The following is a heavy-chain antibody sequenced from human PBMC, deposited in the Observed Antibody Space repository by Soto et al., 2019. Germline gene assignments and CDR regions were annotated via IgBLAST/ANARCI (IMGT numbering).Heavy chain of an antibody. CDR2: IDPSDSQT. CDR3: ARQIYDSDTGPNFQYYFDA. J-gene: IGHJ4*02. CDR1: GYSFAGYW. D-gene: IGHD3-22*01. Sequence: GESLKISCKGSGYSFAGYWITWVRQKPGKGLEWMGRIDPSDSQTYYSPSFRGHVTISATKSITTVFLQWSSLRASDTAMYYCARQIYDSDTGPNFQYYFDAWGQGTPATSPQ. V-gene: IGHV5-10-1*01.